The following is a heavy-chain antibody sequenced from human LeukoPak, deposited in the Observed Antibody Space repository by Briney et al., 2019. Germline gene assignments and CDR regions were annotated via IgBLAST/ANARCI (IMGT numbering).Heavy chain of an antibody. J-gene: IGHJ5*02. CDR3: TRDLHMVRGERWFDP. V-gene: IGHV4-59*01. Sequence: SETLSLTCTVSGGSISSYYWSWIRQPPGKGLEWIGYIYYSGSTNYNPSLKSRVTISVDTSKNQFSLKLSSVTAADTAVYYCTRDLHMVRGERWFDPWGQGTLVTVSS. CDR1: GGSISSYY. D-gene: IGHD3-10*01. CDR2: IYYSGST.